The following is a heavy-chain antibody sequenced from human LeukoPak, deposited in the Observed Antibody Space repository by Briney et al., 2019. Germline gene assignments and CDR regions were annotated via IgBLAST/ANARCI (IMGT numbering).Heavy chain of an antibody. D-gene: IGHD2-2*01. CDR1: GFTFSSYG. CDR2: IRYDGSNK. CDR3: AKDGQGYCSSTSCYWYFDY. Sequence: TGGSLRLSCAASGFTFSSYGMHWVRQAPGKGLEWVAFIRYDGSNKYYADSMKGRFTISRDNSKNTLYLQMNSLRAEDTAVYYCAKDGQGYCSSTSCYWYFDYWGQGTLVTVSS. V-gene: IGHV3-30*02. J-gene: IGHJ4*02.